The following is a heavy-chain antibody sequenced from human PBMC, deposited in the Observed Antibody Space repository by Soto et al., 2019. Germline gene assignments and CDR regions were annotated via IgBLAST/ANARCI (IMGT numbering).Heavy chain of an antibody. CDR3: GVYSSGRPPYYYYGMDV. D-gene: IGHD6-19*01. CDR2: ISYDGSNK. CDR1: GFTFSSYA. Sequence: GGSLRLSCAASGFTFSSYAMHWVRQAPGKGLEWVAVISYDGSNKYYADSVKGRFTISRDNSKNTLYLQMNSLRAEDTAVYYCGVYSSGRPPYYYYGMDVWGQGTTVTVSS. V-gene: IGHV3-30-3*01. J-gene: IGHJ6*02.